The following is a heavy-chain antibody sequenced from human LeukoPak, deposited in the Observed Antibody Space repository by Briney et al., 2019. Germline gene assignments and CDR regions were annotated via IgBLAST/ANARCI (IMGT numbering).Heavy chain of an antibody. V-gene: IGHV3-33*06. J-gene: IGHJ4*02. D-gene: IGHD3-3*01. CDR2: IWYDGSNK. Sequence: GRSLRLSCAASGFTFSSYGMHWVRQAPGKGLEWVAVIWYDGSNKYYADSVKGRFTISRDNSKNTLYLQMNSLRAEDTAVYYCAKAGVVIIPLDYWGQGTLVTVSS. CDR1: GFTFSSYG. CDR3: AKAGVVIIPLDY.